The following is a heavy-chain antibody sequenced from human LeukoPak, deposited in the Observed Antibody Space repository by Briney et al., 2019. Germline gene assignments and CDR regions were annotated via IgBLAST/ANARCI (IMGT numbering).Heavy chain of an antibody. CDR1: GNTFSSHW. J-gene: IGHJ3*02. D-gene: IGHD2-21*02. Sequence: GGSLGLSCAASGNTFSSHWMSWVRQAAGKVLEWVANIKQDGSEKYYVDSVKGRFTISRDNAKNSLYLQLNSMRAEDTAVYYCAREAYCGGDCYEVAIWGQGTMVTVSS. V-gene: IGHV3-7*01. CDR2: IKQDGSEK. CDR3: AREAYCGGDCYEVAI.